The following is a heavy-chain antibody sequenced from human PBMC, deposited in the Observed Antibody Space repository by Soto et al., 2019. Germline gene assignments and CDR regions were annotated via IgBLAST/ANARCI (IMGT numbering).Heavy chain of an antibody. CDR2: ISSSGSTI. CDR1: GFTFSGYY. V-gene: IGHV3-11*01. D-gene: IGHD6-19*01. CDR3: ASPPTSPYSSGWYFQH. Sequence: PGGSLRLSCAASGFTFSGYYMSWIRQAPGKGLEWVSYISSSGSTIYYADSVKGRFTISRDNAKNSLYLQMNSLRAEDTAVYYCASPPTSPYSSGWYFQHWGQGPLVTVSS. J-gene: IGHJ1*01.